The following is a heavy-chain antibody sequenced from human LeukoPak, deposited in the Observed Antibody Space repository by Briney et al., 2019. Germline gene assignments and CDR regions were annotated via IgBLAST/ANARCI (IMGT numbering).Heavy chain of an antibody. CDR1: GFTFSSYA. J-gene: IGHJ2*01. Sequence: GRSLRLSCAASGFTFSSYAMHWVRQAPGKGLEWVAVISYDGSNKYYADSVKGRFTISRDTSKNTLYLQMNSLRAEDTAMYYCARDMQNYYDSGRPWYFDLWGRGTLVTVSS. CDR2: ISYDGSNK. V-gene: IGHV3-30-3*01. CDR3: ARDMQNYYDSGRPWYFDL. D-gene: IGHD3-10*01.